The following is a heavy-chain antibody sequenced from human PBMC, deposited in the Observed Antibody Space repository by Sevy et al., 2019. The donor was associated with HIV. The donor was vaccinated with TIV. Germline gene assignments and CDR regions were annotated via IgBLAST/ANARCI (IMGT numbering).Heavy chain of an antibody. CDR1: GYTFTSYG. V-gene: IGHV1-18*01. Sequence: ASLKVSCKASGYTFTSYGISWVRQAPGQGLEWMGWISAYNGNTNYAQKLQGRVTMTTDTSTSTAYMELRSLRSDDTAVYYCARDRERGYSYGDYYYGMDVWGQGTTVTVSS. J-gene: IGHJ6*02. CDR2: ISAYNGNT. CDR3: ARDRERGYSYGDYYYGMDV. D-gene: IGHD5-18*01.